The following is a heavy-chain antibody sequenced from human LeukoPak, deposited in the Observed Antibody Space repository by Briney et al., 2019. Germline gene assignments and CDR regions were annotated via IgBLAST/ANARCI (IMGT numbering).Heavy chain of an antibody. Sequence: PGGSPRLSCGASGFTFSSYSMNWVRQAPGKGLEWVSSISSSSYIDYADSVKGRFSISRDNAKNSLYLQMKSLRAADTAVYYCARYGDTAMVPDYWGQGTLVTVSS. CDR1: GFTFSSYS. J-gene: IGHJ4*02. D-gene: IGHD5-18*01. CDR2: ISSSSYI. CDR3: ARYGDTAMVPDY. V-gene: IGHV3-21*01.